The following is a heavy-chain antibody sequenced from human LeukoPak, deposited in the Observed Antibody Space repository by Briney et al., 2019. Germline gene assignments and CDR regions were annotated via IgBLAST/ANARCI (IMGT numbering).Heavy chain of an antibody. CDR3: ARSGGGSSYGGFDY. CDR2: IYYSGST. J-gene: IGHJ4*02. D-gene: IGHD5-18*01. V-gene: IGHV4-59*01. Sequence: PSETLSLTCAVSGGSISSSYWSWIRQPPGKGLEWIGYIYYSGSTNYNPSLKSRVTISVDTSKNQFSLKVNSVTAADTAVYYCARSGGGSSYGGFDYWGQGTLVTVSS. CDR1: GGSISSSY.